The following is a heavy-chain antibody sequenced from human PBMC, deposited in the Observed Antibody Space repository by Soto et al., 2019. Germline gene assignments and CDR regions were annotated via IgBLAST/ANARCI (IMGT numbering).Heavy chain of an antibody. Sequence: QVHLVQSGAEVKKPGASVKVSCKGSGYTFTSYGITWVRQAPGQGLEWMGWISAHNGNTDYAQKLQGRVTVTRDTSKSTAYMELRSLRADDTAVYYCERGRYGDYCGQGALVTVSS. CDR3: ERGRYGDY. D-gene: IGHD1-1*01. V-gene: IGHV1-18*01. J-gene: IGHJ4*02. CDR1: GYTFTSYG. CDR2: ISAHNGNT.